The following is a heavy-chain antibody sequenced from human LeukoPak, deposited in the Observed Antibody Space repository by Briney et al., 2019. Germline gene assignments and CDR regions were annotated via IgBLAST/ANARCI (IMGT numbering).Heavy chain of an antibody. D-gene: IGHD2-15*01. CDR2: MNPNSGNT. Sequence: EASVKVSCKASGYTFTSYDINWVRQATGQGLEWMGWMNPNSGNTGYAQKFQGRVTMTRNSSITTAYMELSSLRSEDTAVYYCARRHGRCSDGSCYYPDYWGQGTLVTVSS. J-gene: IGHJ4*02. CDR1: GYTFTSYD. CDR3: ARRHGRCSDGSCYYPDY. V-gene: IGHV1-8*01.